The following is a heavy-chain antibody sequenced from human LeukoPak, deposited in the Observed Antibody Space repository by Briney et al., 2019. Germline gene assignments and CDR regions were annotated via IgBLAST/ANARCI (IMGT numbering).Heavy chain of an antibody. Sequence: SETLSLTCSVSGGSISSHYWSWIRQPPGKGLEWIGYIYYSGNTNYNPSLKSRVTLSVDTSKNQFSLKLSSVTAADTAVYYCARVGPHASFDYWGQGTLVTVSS. J-gene: IGHJ4*02. V-gene: IGHV4-59*11. CDR3: ARVGPHASFDY. CDR1: GGSISSHY. CDR2: IYYSGNT.